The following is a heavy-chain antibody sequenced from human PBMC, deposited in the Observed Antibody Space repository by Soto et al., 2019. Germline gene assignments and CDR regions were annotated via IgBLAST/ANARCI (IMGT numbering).Heavy chain of an antibody. CDR3: ARDTVLVGAVPDAFDI. Sequence: QVQLVQSGAEVKKPGSSVKVSCKASGGTFSSYAISWVRQAPGQGLEWMGGIIPIFGTANYAQKLQGRVTITADEYTRTVYMELSSLRSEDTAVYYCARDTVLVGAVPDAFDIWGQGTMVTVSS. D-gene: IGHD1-26*01. CDR2: IIPIFGTA. V-gene: IGHV1-69*01. CDR1: GGTFSSYA. J-gene: IGHJ3*02.